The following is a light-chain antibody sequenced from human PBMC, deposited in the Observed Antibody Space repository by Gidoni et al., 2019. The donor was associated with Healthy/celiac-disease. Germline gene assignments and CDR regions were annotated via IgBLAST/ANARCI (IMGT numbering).Light chain of an antibody. J-gene: IGLJ2*01. CDR1: KLGTTY. CDR2: QDT. CDR3: QAWDISTVV. Sequence: SYEVTQPPSVSVSPGQTASITCSGDKLGTTYTSWYQQTPGQSPVLVIYQDTRPPSGIPERFSGSNSGNTATLTISGTQAMDEADYYCQAWDISTVVFGGGTKLTVL. V-gene: IGLV3-1*01.